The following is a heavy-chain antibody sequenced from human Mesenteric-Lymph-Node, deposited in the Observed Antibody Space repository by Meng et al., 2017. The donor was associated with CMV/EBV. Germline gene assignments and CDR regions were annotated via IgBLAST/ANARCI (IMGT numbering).Heavy chain of an antibody. V-gene: IGHV3-72*01. Sequence: GESLKISCEASGFTFSDHYMDWVRQTPGKGLEWVGRIRNKANSYTTEYAASVKGRFTISGDDSKNSLYLQMNSLKTEDTAVYYCARGGGCSSTSCIYYFDYWGQGTLVTVSS. D-gene: IGHD2-2*01. J-gene: IGHJ4*02. CDR2: IRNKANSYTT. CDR1: GFTFSDHY. CDR3: ARGGGCSSTSCIYYFDY.